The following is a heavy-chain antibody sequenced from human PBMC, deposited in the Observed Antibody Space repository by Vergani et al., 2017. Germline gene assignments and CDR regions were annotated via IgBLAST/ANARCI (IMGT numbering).Heavy chain of an antibody. J-gene: IGHJ5*02. CDR1: GGSISSKQ. CDR2: IYYTGST. D-gene: IGHD4-23*01. CDR3: ARAQLDNVGSSHLFDP. Sequence: QVQLQESGPGVVKPSETPSVTCSVPGGSISSKQWTWIRQPPGKGLEWIGYIYYTGSTYYNPSLKSRVTISVDTSKNEFSLKLSSVTAADTAVYYCARAQLDNVGSSHLFDPWGQGTLVTVSS. V-gene: IGHV4-59*01.